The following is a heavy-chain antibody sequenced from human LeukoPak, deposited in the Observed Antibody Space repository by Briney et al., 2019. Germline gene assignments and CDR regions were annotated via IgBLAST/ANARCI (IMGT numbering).Heavy chain of an antibody. CDR2: TNAGNGNT. CDR1: GYTFTSYA. J-gene: IGHJ5*02. D-gene: IGHD3-10*01. Sequence: ASVKVSCKASGYTFTSYAMHWVRQAPGQRLEWMGWTNAGNGNTKYSQKFQGRVTITRDTSASTAYMELSSLRSEDTAVYYCARERDYGSRFDPWGQGTLVTVSS. CDR3: ARERDYGSRFDP. V-gene: IGHV1-3*01.